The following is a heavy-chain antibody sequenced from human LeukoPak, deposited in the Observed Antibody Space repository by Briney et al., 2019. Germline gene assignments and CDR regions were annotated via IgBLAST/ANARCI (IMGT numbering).Heavy chain of an antibody. J-gene: IGHJ4*02. V-gene: IGHV4-38-2*02. CDR3: AREEGSSSLPFDY. CDR2: IYHSGST. CDR1: GYSISSGYY. Sequence: SETLSLTCTVSGYSISSGYYWGWIRQPPGKGLEWIGSIYHSGSTYYHPSLKSRVTISVDTSKNQFSLKLSSVTAADTAVYYCAREEGSSSLPFDYWGQGTLVTVSS. D-gene: IGHD6-6*01.